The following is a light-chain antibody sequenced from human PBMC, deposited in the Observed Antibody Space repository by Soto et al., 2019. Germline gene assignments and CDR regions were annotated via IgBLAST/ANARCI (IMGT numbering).Light chain of an antibody. CDR2: DVS. CDR3: QQFNSYPIT. CDR1: QDIRGA. J-gene: IGKJ5*01. V-gene: IGKV1-13*02. Sequence: AIQVTQSPSSLSASVRDRVTITCRASQDIRGALAWYQQKPGKAPKLLIYDVSTLESGVPSRFSGSGSGTEFTLTISSLQPEDFGTYYCQQFNSYPITFGHGTRLEIK.